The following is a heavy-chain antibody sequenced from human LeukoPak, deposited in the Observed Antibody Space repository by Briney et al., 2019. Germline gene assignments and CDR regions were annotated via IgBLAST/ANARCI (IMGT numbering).Heavy chain of an antibody. J-gene: IGHJ4*02. CDR3: ARVGVFSSSWLLH. Sequence: PGGSLRLTCAASGFTFSSYGMHWVRQAPGKGLEWVAFIRYDGSNKYYADSVKGRFTISRDNSKNTLNLQMNSLRAEDTAVYYCARVGVFSSSWLLHWGQGTLVTVSS. CDR2: IRYDGSNK. D-gene: IGHD6-13*01. CDR1: GFTFSSYG. V-gene: IGHV3-30*02.